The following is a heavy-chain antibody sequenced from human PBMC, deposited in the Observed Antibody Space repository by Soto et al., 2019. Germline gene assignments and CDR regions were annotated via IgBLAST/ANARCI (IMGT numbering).Heavy chain of an antibody. CDR3: ARLMGTSFDL. Sequence: GPSVKVSCKASGYTFTSYAMHWVRQAPGQRLEWMGWINAGNGNTKYSQKFQGRVTITRDTSASTAYMELNSLKTEDTAVYFCARLMGTSFDLWGQGTLVTVSS. V-gene: IGHV1-3*01. D-gene: IGHD2-8*01. J-gene: IGHJ4*02. CDR1: GYTFTSYA. CDR2: INAGNGNT.